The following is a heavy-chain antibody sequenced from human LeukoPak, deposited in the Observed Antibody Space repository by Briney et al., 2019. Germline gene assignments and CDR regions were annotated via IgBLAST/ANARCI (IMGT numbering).Heavy chain of an antibody. CDR1: GYTFTSYG. V-gene: IGHV1-18*01. Sequence: ASVKVSCKASGYTFTSYGISWVRQAPGQWLEWMGWISAYNGNTNYAQKLQGRVTMTTDTSTSTAYMELRSLRSDDTAVYYCAMVPAAIKGVVYFDYWGQGTLVTVSS. CDR3: AMVPAAIKGVVYFDY. J-gene: IGHJ4*02. D-gene: IGHD2-2*02. CDR2: ISAYNGNT.